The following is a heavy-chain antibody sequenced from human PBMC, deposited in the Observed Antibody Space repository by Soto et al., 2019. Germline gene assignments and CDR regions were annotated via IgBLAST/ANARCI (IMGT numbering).Heavy chain of an antibody. CDR2: IYHSGST. CDR1: GGSISSGGYS. V-gene: IGHV4-30-2*01. CDR3: GRSPTPVTSYDY. Sequence: TLSLTCAVSGGSISSGGYSWSWIRQPPGKGLEWIGYIYHSGSTYYNPSLKSRGTISVDRPKNQFSLKLSSVTAADTSVYYCGRSPTPVTSYDYWGQGTLVTVSS. D-gene: IGHD2-15*01. J-gene: IGHJ4*02.